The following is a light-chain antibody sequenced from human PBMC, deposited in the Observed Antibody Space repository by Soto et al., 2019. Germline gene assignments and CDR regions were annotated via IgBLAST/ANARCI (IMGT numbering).Light chain of an antibody. V-gene: IGLV2-11*01. CDR2: DVS. CDR3: CSYAGIYTYV. CDR1: SSDVGGYNY. J-gene: IGLJ1*01. Sequence: LTQPRSVSGSPGQSVTISCTGTSSDVGGYNYVSWYQQHPGKAPKLMIYDVSKRPSGVPDRFSGSKSGNTASLTISGLQAEDEADYYCCSYAGIYTYVFGTGTKVTVL.